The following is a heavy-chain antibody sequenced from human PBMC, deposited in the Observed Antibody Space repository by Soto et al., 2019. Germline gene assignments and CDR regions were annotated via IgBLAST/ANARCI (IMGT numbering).Heavy chain of an antibody. CDR1: GGSISSGGYY. CDR3: ARGYTSAWQQFFDF. Sequence: PSETLSLTCTVSGGSISSGGYYWSWIRQHPGKGLEWIGYIYYSGTTSYNPSLKSRITISVDTSKSQFSLKLSSVTAADTAVYYCARGYTSAWQQFFDFGAKGTLDPVPP. D-gene: IGHD6-19*01. V-gene: IGHV4-31*03. J-gene: IGHJ4*02. CDR2: IYYSGTT.